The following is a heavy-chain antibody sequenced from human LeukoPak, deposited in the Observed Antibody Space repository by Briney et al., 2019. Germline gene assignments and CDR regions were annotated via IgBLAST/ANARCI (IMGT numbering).Heavy chain of an antibody. CDR2: IYYSGST. CDR3: ARLFPPRIAGGYFDY. V-gene: IGHV4-39*01. J-gene: IGHJ4*02. Sequence: SETLSLTCTVSGGSISSSSYYWGWIRQPPGKGLEWIGSIYYSGSTYYNPSLKSRVTISVDTSKNQFSLKLSSVTAADTAVYYCARLFPPRIAGGYFDYWGQGTLVTVSS. CDR1: GGSISSSSYY. D-gene: IGHD6-13*01.